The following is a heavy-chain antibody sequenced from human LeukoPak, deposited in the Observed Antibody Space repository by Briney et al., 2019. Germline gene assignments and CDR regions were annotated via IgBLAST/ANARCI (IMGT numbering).Heavy chain of an antibody. D-gene: IGHD2-2*01. J-gene: IGHJ5*02. Sequence: SETLSLTCTVSGGFISSGGYYWSWIRQHPGKGLEWIGYIYYSGSTYYNPSLKSRVTISVDTSKNQFSLKLSSVTAADTAVYYCARDISGRSTGFNPWGQGTLVTVSS. CDR1: GGFISSGGYY. V-gene: IGHV4-31*03. CDR2: IYYSGST. CDR3: ARDISGRSTGFNP.